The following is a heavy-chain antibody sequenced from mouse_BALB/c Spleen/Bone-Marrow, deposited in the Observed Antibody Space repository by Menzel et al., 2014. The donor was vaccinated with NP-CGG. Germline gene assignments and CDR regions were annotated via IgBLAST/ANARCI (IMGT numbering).Heavy chain of an antibody. D-gene: IGHD2-4*01. J-gene: IGHJ4*01. CDR3: TRALMIVTGPMDY. CDR1: GYSITGGYF. Sequence: ESGPSLVKPSQSLSLTCSVTGYSITGGYFWNWIRQLPGNKLEWMGYISYDGSNNYNPSLKDRISIIRDTSRNQFFLKLNSVTTEDTAEYFCTRALMIVTGPMDYWGQGTSVTVSS. V-gene: IGHV3-6*02. CDR2: ISYDGSN.